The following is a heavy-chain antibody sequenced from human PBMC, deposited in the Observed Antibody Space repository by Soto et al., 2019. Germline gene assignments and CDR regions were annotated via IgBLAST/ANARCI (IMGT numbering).Heavy chain of an antibody. V-gene: IGHV4-59*01. J-gene: IGHJ4*02. CDR1: SSYY. CDR3: ARDRMGKDY. D-gene: IGHD7-27*01. CDR2: IYYSGST. Sequence: SSYYWSWIRQPPGKGLEWIGYIYYSGSTNYNPSLKSRVTISVDTSKNQFSLKLSSVTAADTAVYYCARDRMGKDYWGQGTLVTVSS.